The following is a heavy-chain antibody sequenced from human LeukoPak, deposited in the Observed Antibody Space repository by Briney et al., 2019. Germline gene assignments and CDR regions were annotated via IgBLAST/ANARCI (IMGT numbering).Heavy chain of an antibody. CDR3: ARVYCSGGSCYPGGFDP. CDR2: ISGSGGST. D-gene: IGHD2-15*01. J-gene: IGHJ5*02. V-gene: IGHV3-23*01. Sequence: GGSLRLSCAASGFTFSSYAMSWVRKAPGKGLEWVSAISGSGGSTYYADSVKGRFTISRDNSKNTLYLQMNSLRAEDTAVYYCARVYCSGGSCYPGGFDPWGQGTLVTVSS. CDR1: GFTFSSYA.